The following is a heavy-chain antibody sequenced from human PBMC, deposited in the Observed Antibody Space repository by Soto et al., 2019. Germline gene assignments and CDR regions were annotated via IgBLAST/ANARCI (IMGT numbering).Heavy chain of an antibody. J-gene: IGHJ4*02. CDR2: IKPTGGST. V-gene: IGHV1-46*01. CDR3: VRDLGTPYNI. CDR1: GYTFTSYY. D-gene: IGHD1-1*01. Sequence: ASVKVSCKASGYTFTSYYMHWVRQAPGQGLEWMGIIKPTGGSTSYAQKFQGRVTMTRDTSTSTVYMELSSLTSEDTAVYYCVRDLGTPYNIWGQGIVVTVSS.